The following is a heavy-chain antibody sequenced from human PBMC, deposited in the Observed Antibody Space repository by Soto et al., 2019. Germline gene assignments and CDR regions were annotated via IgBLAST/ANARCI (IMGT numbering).Heavy chain of an antibody. CDR2: IIPILGIA. D-gene: IGHD2-21*02. J-gene: IGHJ4*02. CDR3: ARDPPHIVVVTWDPFYFDY. CDR1: GGTFSSYT. Sequence: QVQLVQSGAEVKKPGSSVKVSCKASGGTFSSYTISWVRQAPGQGLEWMGRIIPILGIANYAQKFQGRVTITADKSTSTAYMELSSLRSEDTAVYYCARDPPHIVVVTWDPFYFDYWGQGTLVTVSS. V-gene: IGHV1-69*08.